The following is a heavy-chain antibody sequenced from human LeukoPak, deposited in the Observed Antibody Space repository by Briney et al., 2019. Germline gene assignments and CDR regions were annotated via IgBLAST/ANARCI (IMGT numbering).Heavy chain of an antibody. CDR1: HGSMNNYY. J-gene: IGHJ6*03. Sequence: PSETLSLTCTVSHGSMNNYYWSWIRKPPGKGLEWIGYVYTSGSTLYNSALKSRVTISIDTSRNEFSLRLTSVTAADTAVYYCARTSTGVYHYYYYMDVWGKGTTVTVSS. CDR2: VYTSGST. CDR3: ARTSTGVYHYYYYMDV. D-gene: IGHD2-2*01. V-gene: IGHV4-4*09.